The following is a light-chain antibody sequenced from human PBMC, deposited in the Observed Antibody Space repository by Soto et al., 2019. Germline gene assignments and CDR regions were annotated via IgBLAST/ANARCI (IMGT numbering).Light chain of an antibody. CDR3: QHYNSYSEA. J-gene: IGKJ1*01. CDR1: QSVSNNY. V-gene: IGKV3-20*01. Sequence: EIVLTQSPGTLSLSPGERATLSCRASQSVSNNYLAWYQQKPGQAPRLLIYGASNRATGIPDRFSGSGSGTEFTLTISSLQPDDFATYYYQHYNSYSEAFGQGTKVDIK. CDR2: GAS.